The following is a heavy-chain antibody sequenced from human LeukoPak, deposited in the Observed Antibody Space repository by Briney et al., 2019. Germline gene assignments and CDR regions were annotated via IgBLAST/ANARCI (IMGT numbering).Heavy chain of an antibody. Sequence: SVKVSCKASGGTFSSYAISWVRQAPGQGLEWMGGIIPIFGTANYAQKFQGRVTITTDESTSTAYMELSSLRSEDTAVYYCARGVGITIFGVAKPSYYYMDVWGKGATVTVSS. V-gene: IGHV1-69*05. CDR1: GGTFSSYA. J-gene: IGHJ6*03. D-gene: IGHD3-3*01. CDR3: ARGVGITIFGVAKPSYYYMDV. CDR2: IIPIFGTA.